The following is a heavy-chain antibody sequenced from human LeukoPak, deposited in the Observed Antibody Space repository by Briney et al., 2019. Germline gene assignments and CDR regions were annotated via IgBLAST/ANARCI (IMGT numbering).Heavy chain of an antibody. V-gene: IGHV3-23*01. J-gene: IGHJ3*02. CDR3: AKRRDGYNNGAFDI. Sequence: GGSLRVSCAATGFTFSSYAMSWVRQAPGKGLEWVSGISGSGDDTYYADSVKGRSTISRDNSKNTLYMQMNSLRADDTAVYYCAKRRDGYNNGAFDIWGQGTMVIVSS. D-gene: IGHD5-24*01. CDR1: GFTFSSYA. CDR2: ISGSGDDT.